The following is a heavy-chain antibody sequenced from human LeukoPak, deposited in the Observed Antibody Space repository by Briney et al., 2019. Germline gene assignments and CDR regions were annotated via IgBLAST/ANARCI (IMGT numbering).Heavy chain of an antibody. CDR1: GFTFSGYW. Sequence: GGSLRLSCAGSGFTFSGYWMQWVRQAPGKGLVWVSRIKSDGTGTTYADSVKGRFTIPRDNSKNTLYLQMNSLRAEDTAVYYCATGSSGWLFDYWGQGTLVTVSS. CDR2: IKSDGTGT. J-gene: IGHJ4*02. D-gene: IGHD6-19*01. CDR3: ATGSSGWLFDY. V-gene: IGHV3-74*01.